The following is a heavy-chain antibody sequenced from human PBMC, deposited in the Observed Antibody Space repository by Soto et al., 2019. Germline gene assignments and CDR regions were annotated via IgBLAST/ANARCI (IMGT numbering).Heavy chain of an antibody. V-gene: IGHV3-23*01. J-gene: IGHJ4*02. CDR2: MRGSGGST. Sequence: GGSLRLSCAASGFTLSTYAMAWVRQAPGKGLEWVSAMRGSGGSTYYADSVKGRFTISRDNSKNTLYLQMNSLRAEDTAVYYCAKRYDILTGYYKSTSYFDYWGQGTLVTVSS. CDR1: GFTLSTYA. CDR3: AKRYDILTGYYKSTSYFDY. D-gene: IGHD3-9*01.